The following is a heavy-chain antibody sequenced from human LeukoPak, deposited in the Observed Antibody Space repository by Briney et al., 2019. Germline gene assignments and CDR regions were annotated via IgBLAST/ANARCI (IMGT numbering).Heavy chain of an antibody. J-gene: IGHJ5*02. CDR3: ARDRIAAAGNWSDP. D-gene: IGHD6-13*01. CDR2: IYYSGST. V-gene: IGHV4-31*03. Sequence: PSETLSLTCTVSGGSISSGGYYWSWIRQHPGKGLEWIGYIYYSGSTYYNPSLKSRVTISVDTSKNQFSLKLSSVTAADTAVYYCARDRIAAAGNWSDPWGQGTLVTVSS. CDR1: GGSISSGGYY.